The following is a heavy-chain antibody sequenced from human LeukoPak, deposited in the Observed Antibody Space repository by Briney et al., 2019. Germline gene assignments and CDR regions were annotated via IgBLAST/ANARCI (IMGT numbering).Heavy chain of an antibody. CDR3: ARDWKWLEYDY. D-gene: IGHD6-19*01. CDR2: IWNDGSNK. V-gene: IGHV3-33*01. CDR1: GFTFSGYA. J-gene: IGHJ4*02. Sequence: PGRSLRLFCAASGFTFSGYAMHWVRQAAGKGLEWVAVIWNDGSNKYYADSVKGRFTISRDNSKNTLYLQMNSLRAEDTAVYYCARDWKWLEYDYWGQGTLVTVSS.